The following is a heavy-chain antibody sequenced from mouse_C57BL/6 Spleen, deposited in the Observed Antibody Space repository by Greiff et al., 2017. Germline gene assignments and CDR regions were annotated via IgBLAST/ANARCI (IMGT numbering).Heavy chain of an antibody. D-gene: IGHD1-1*01. J-gene: IGHJ3*01. V-gene: IGHV5-17*01. CDR1: GFTFSDYG. CDR3: ASSGSSFSWFAY. Sequence: EVKLMESGGGLVKPGGSLKLSCAASGFTFSDYGMHWVRQAPEKGLEWVAYISSGSSTIYYADTVKGRFTISRDNAKNTLFLQMTSLRSEDTAMYYCASSGSSFSWFAYWGQGTLVTVSA. CDR2: ISSGSSTI.